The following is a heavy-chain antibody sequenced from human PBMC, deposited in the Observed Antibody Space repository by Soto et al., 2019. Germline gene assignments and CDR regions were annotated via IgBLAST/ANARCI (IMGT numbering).Heavy chain of an antibody. V-gene: IGHV3-30*18. CDR1: GFTFSSYG. D-gene: IGHD5-12*01. Sequence: GSLRLSCAASGFTFSSYGMHWVRQAPGKGLEWVAVISYDGSNKYYADSVKGRFTISRDNSKNTLYLQMNSLRAEDTAVYYCAKDRGGYNDYFDYWGQGTLVTVSS. CDR2: ISYDGSNK. CDR3: AKDRGGYNDYFDY. J-gene: IGHJ4*02.